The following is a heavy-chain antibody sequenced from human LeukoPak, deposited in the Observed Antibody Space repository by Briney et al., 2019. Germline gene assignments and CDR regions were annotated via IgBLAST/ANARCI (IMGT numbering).Heavy chain of an antibody. CDR2: IIPIFGTA. V-gene: IGHV1-69*13. J-gene: IGHJ4*02. CDR1: GGTFSSYA. CDR3: ARDRPQLIAAAGTGVFDY. Sequence: GASVKVSCKASGGTFSSYAISWVRQAPGQGLEWMGGIIPIFGTANYAQKFQGRVTITADESTSTAYMELSSLRSEDTAVYYCARDRPQLIAAAGTGVFDYWGQGTLVTVSS. D-gene: IGHD6-13*01.